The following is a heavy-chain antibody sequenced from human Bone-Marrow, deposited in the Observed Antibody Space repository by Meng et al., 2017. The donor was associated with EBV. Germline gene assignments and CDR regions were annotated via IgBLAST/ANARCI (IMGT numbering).Heavy chain of an antibody. D-gene: IGHD2-21*02. CDR1: GGSIISINW. V-gene: IGHV4-4*02. CDR2: IYHSGST. CDR3: ARAWSVTSGFDP. Sequence: PAGTRSLTCSAYGGSIISINWWSLVRQPQVKGLGVVWEIYHSGSTNYNPSLKRRVTISVYKSKNQFYLKLSSVTAADTAVYYWARAWSVTSGFDPWGQGTLVTVSS. J-gene: IGHJ5*02.